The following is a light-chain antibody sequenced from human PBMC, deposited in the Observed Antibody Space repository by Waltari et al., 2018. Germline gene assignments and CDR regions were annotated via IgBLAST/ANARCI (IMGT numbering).Light chain of an antibody. CDR1: QNVNKN. V-gene: IGKV3-15*01. J-gene: IGKJ4*01. Sequence: IVMSQSPAILSVSPGERVTLSCRASQNVNKNVAWYQQRPGQAPRLLIYAASARASGAEGRFSGSGSETDFSLTISSLRSEDFAVYYCQQYNNWVTFGGGTRVEVK. CDR2: AAS. CDR3: QQYNNWVT.